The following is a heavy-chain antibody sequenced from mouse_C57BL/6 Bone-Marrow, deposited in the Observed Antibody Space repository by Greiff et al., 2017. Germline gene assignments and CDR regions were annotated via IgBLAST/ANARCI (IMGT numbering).Heavy chain of an antibody. J-gene: IGHJ3*01. D-gene: IGHD2-4*01. CDR3: ARGLYYDYDGAY. Sequence: EVKVAESGPGMVKPSQSLSLTCTVTGYSITSGYDWHWIRHFPGNKLEWMGYISYSGSTNYNPSLKSRISITHDTSKNHFFLKLNSVTTEDTATYYCARGLYYDYDGAYWGQGTLVTVSA. CDR2: ISYSGST. V-gene: IGHV3-1*01. CDR1: GYSITSGYD.